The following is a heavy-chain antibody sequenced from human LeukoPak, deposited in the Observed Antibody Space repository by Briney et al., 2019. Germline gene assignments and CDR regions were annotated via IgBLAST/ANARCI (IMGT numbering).Heavy chain of an antibody. J-gene: IGHJ4*02. CDR3: ARVWMANYFDY. V-gene: IGHV4-4*02. CDR2: IYHSGST. CDR1: GGSISSSNW. D-gene: IGHD5-12*01. Sequence: SETLSLTCAVSGGSISSSNWWNWVRQPPGKGLEWIGEIYHSGSTNYNASLKSRVTISVDTSKNQFSLKLSSVTAADTAVYYCARVWMANYFDYWGQGTLVTVSS.